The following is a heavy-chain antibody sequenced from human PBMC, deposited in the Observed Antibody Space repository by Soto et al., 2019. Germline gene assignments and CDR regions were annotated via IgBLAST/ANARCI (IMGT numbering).Heavy chain of an antibody. CDR3: ARLELEYFQH. CDR2: IDPSDSYT. D-gene: IGHD1-26*01. J-gene: IGHJ1*01. Sequence: GESLKISCKGSGYSFTSYWISWVRQMPGKGLEWMGRIDPSDSYTNYSPSFQGHITISADQXISTAYLQWSSLKASDTAMYCCARLELEYFQHWGQGTVVTLSS. V-gene: IGHV5-10-1*01. CDR1: GYSFTSYW.